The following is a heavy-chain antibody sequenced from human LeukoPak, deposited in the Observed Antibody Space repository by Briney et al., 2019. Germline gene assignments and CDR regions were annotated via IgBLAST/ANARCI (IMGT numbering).Heavy chain of an antibody. Sequence: PGGSLRLSCAASGFTFSDFGMHWVRQAPGKGLEWVAFIRYNGDDEQYADSVKGRFTISRDNSKDTLYLQMNRLRAGDTAIYYCAKSVPAIRGEIDYWGQGTLVTVSS. D-gene: IGHD3-10*01. CDR2: IRYNGDDE. CDR1: GFTFSDFG. J-gene: IGHJ4*02. V-gene: IGHV3-30*02. CDR3: AKSVPAIRGEIDY.